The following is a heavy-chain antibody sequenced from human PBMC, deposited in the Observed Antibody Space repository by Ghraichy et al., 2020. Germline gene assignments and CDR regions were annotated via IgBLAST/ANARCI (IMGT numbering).Heavy chain of an antibody. CDR3: AKGGTSLQSLGLIKYNWFDP. D-gene: IGHD3-3*01. Sequence: GESLNISCAASGFTFRNYAMSWVRQAPGKGLEWVSVISGSGGSTYYADSVKGRFTISRDNSKNTLYLQMNSLRAEDTAVYYCAKGGTSLQSLGLIKYNWFDPWGQGTLVTVSS. V-gene: IGHV3-23*01. CDR2: ISGSGGST. J-gene: IGHJ5*02. CDR1: GFTFRNYA.